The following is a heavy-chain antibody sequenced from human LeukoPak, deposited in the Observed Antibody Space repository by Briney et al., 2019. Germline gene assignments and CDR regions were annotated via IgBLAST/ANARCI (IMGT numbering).Heavy chain of an antibody. CDR2: IYYSGST. D-gene: IGHD3-22*01. Sequence: SETLSLTCTVSGGSISSSSYYWGWIRQPPGKGLEWIGSIYYSGSTYYNPSLKSRVTISVDTSKNQFSLKLSSVTAADTAVYYCAREPYYYDSSGYYSPLDYWGQGTLVTVSS. CDR1: GGSISSSSYY. CDR3: AREPYYYDSSGYYSPLDY. J-gene: IGHJ4*02. V-gene: IGHV4-39*07.